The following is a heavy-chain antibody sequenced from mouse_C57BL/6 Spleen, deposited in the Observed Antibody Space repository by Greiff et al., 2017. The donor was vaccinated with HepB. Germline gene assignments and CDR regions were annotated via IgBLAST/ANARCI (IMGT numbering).Heavy chain of an antibody. J-gene: IGHJ4*01. Sequence: DVKLQESGPELVKPGASVKIPCKASGYTFTDYNMDWVKQSHGKSLEWIGDINPNNGGTIYNQKFKGKATLTVDKSSSTAYMELRSLTSEDTAVYYCARLITTVVATDYYAMDYWGQGTSVTVSS. V-gene: IGHV1-18*01. CDR1: GYTFTDYN. D-gene: IGHD1-1*01. CDR2: INPNNGGT. CDR3: ARLITTVVATDYYAMDY.